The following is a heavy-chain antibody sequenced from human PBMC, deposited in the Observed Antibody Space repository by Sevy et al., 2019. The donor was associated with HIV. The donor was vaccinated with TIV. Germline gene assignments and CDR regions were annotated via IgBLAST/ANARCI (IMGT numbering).Heavy chain of an antibody. CDR3: ARGTRYSGSYYRGDDAFDI. J-gene: IGHJ3*02. Sequence: GGSLRLSCAASGFTFSRYDMHWVRQATGKGLEWVSSIGTAGDTYYPGSVKGRFTISRENAKKSLYLQMNSLRAGDTAVYYCARGTRYSGSYYRGDDAFDIWGQGTMVTVSS. D-gene: IGHD1-26*01. CDR2: IGTAGDT. CDR1: GFTFSRYD. V-gene: IGHV3-13*01.